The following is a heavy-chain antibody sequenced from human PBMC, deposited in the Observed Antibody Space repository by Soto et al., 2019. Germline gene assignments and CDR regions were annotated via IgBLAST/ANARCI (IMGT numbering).Heavy chain of an antibody. Sequence: EVQLLESGGSLIQPGGSLRLSCAASGFSISSYAMSWVRQAPGKGLEWVSTISGNGANIFYGDSVKGRFTISRDTSENTAYLQMNSLRAEEDTAVYYCAKKMSGSYTYFDYWGQGTLVTVSS. CDR2: ISGNGANI. V-gene: IGHV3-23*01. J-gene: IGHJ4*02. D-gene: IGHD1-26*01. CDR1: GFSISSYA. CDR3: AKKMSGSYTYFDY.